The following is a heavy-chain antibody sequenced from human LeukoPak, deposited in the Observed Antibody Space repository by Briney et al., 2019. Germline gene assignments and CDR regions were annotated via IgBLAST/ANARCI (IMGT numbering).Heavy chain of an antibody. D-gene: IGHD2-2*02. CDR3: ASVPSYCSSTSCYTSYYCYGMDV. V-gene: IGHV1-69*04. CDR2: IIPIFGIA. J-gene: IGHJ6*02. Sequence: ASVKVSCKASGGTFSSYAISWVRQAPGQGLEWMGRIIPIFGIANYAQKFQGRVTITADKSTSTAYMELSSLRSEDTAVYYCASVPSYCSSTSCYTSYYCYGMDVWGQGTTVTVSS. CDR1: GGTFSSYA.